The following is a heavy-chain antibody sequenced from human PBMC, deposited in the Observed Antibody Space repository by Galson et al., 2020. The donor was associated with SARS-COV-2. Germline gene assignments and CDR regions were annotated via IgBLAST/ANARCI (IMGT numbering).Heavy chain of an antibody. CDR3: ARERGELLWFGELFTRVGYYYGMDV. D-gene: IGHD3-10*01. Sequence: ASVKVSCKASGYTFTSYDINWVRQATGQGLEWMGWMNPNSGNTGYAQQFQGRVTMTRNTSISTAYMELSSLRSEDTAVYYCARERGELLWFGELFTRVGYYYGMDVWGQGTTVTVSS. J-gene: IGHJ6*02. CDR2: MNPNSGNT. V-gene: IGHV1-8*01. CDR1: GYTFTSYD.